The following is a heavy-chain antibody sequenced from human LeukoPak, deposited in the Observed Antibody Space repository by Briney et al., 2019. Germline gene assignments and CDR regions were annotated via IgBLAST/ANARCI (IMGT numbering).Heavy chain of an antibody. V-gene: IGHV4-34*01. D-gene: IGHD6-19*01. CDR3: ARGKAVAGTLGFGY. Sequence: SETLSLTGAVYGGPFSGYYWSWIRQRPGKGLEWIGEINHSGSTNYNPSLKSGVTISVDTSKNQFSLKLSSVTAADTAVYYCARGKAVAGTLGFGYWGQGTLVTVSS. J-gene: IGHJ4*02. CDR2: INHSGST. CDR1: GGPFSGYY.